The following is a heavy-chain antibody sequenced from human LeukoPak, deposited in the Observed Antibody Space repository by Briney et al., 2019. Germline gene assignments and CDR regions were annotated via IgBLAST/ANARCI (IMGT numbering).Heavy chain of an antibody. D-gene: IGHD3-22*01. V-gene: IGHV4-59*08. CDR2: IYYSGST. CDR1: GGSISSYY. CDR3: ASGRITMIVVVTPPHY. Sequence: PSETLSLTCTVSGGSISSYYWSWIRQPPGKGLEWIGYIYYSGSTNYNPSLKSRVTISVDTSKNQFSLELSSVTAADTAVYYCASGRITMIVVVTPPHYWGQGTLVTVSS. J-gene: IGHJ4*02.